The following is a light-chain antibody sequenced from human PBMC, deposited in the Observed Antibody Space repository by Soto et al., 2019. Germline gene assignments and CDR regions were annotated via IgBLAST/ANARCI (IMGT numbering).Light chain of an antibody. CDR1: SSDVGGYNS. V-gene: IGLV2-14*01. CDR3: NSDTTSTALYV. Sequence: QSALTQPASVSGSPGQSITISCTGTSSDVGGYNSVSWYQHHPGKAPKLMIYEVSNRPSGVSNRFSGSKSGNTASLTISGLQADDEADYYSNSDTTSTALYVFGTGTKLTAL. CDR2: EVS. J-gene: IGLJ1*01.